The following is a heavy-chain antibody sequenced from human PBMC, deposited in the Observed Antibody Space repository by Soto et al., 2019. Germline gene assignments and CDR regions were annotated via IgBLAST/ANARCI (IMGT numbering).Heavy chain of an antibody. CDR2: INPYNGNT. V-gene: IGHV1-18*01. J-gene: IGHJ4*02. Sequence: QVQLVQSGAEVKKPGASVKVSCKTSDYTFTSYGISWVRQAPGQGLEWMGWINPYNGNTNTAQKCQGRVTMTTDTTTRKADMELGSLRSDDTAVYYCTRDKYYYDSSIYLPTFDYWGQETLVTVSS. CDR3: TRDKYYYDSSIYLPTFDY. D-gene: IGHD3-22*01. CDR1: DYTFTSYG.